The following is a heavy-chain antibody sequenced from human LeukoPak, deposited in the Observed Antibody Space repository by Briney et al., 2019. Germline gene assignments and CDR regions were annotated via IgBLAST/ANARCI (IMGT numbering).Heavy chain of an antibody. CDR2: IYYSGTT. D-gene: IGHD3-10*01. V-gene: IGHV4-39*02. Sequence: PSETLSLTCTVSGASTSSSGYFWGWIRQPPGKGLEWIGSIYYSGTTHYNPSLKSRVTISVDTSENQFSLKLTSVTAADTAVFYCTRDHTEFRGVFRTSQKFDAFDIWGQGTVVTVSS. CDR3: TRDHTEFRGVFRTSQKFDAFDI. J-gene: IGHJ3*02. CDR1: GASTSSSGYF.